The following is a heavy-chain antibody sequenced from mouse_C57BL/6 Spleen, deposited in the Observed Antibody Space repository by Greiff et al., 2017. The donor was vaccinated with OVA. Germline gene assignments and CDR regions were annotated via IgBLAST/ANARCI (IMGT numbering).Heavy chain of an antibody. D-gene: IGHD4-1*01. CDR3: ARVRLTGTMDYFDY. V-gene: IGHV1-26*01. Sequence: VQLQQSGPELVKPGASVKISCKASGYTFTDYYMNWVKQSHGKSLEWIGDINPNNGGTSYNQKFKGKATLTVDKSSSTAYMELRSLTSEDSAVYYCARVRLTGTMDYFDYWGQGTTLTVSS. CDR2: INPNNGGT. J-gene: IGHJ2*01. CDR1: GYTFTDYY.